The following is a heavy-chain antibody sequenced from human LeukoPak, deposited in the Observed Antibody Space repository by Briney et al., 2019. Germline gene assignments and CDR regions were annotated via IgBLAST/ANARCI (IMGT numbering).Heavy chain of an antibody. V-gene: IGHV3-48*01. CDR3: ARDQKYIAAAGGYYYYMDV. D-gene: IGHD6-13*01. CDR1: GFTFSSYS. CDR2: ISSSSSTI. J-gene: IGHJ6*03. Sequence: GGSLRLSCAASGFTFSSYSMNWVRQAPGKGLEWVSYISSSSSTIYYADSVKGRFTISRDNAKNSLYLQMTSLRAEDTAVYYCARDQKYIAAAGGYYYYMDVWGKGTTVTVSS.